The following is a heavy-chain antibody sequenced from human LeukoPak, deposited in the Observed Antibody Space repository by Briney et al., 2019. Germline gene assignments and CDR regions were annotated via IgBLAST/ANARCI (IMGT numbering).Heavy chain of an antibody. Sequence: ASVKVSCKDSGDTFTGYSMHWVRHAPGQGLEWMGRINPNSGGTHYAQKFQGRVTMTRDTSISTAYMELSRLRSDDTAVYYCARVNIAARGRIFDYWGQGTLVTVSS. CDR3: ARVNIAARGRIFDY. CDR2: INPNSGGT. J-gene: IGHJ4*02. D-gene: IGHD6-6*01. V-gene: IGHV1-2*06. CDR1: GDTFTGYS.